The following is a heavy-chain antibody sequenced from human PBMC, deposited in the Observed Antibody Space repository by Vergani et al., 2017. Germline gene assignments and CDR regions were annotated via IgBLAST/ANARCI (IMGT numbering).Heavy chain of an antibody. V-gene: IGHV3-53*01. D-gene: IGHD3-10*01. CDR3: ASSILWFGEWNVWHYHGMDV. Sequence: EVQLVESGGGLIQPGGSLRLSCAASGFTVSSNYMSWVRQAPGKGLEWVSVLYSGGSKYYADSVKGRFTISRDNSKNTLYLQMNSLRSEDTAVYYCASSILWFGEWNVWHYHGMDVWGQGTTVTVSS. CDR2: LYSGGSK. CDR1: GFTVSSNY. J-gene: IGHJ6*02.